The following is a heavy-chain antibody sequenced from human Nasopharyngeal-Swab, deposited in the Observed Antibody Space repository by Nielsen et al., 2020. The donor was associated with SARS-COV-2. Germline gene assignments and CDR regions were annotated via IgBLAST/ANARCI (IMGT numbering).Heavy chain of an antibody. J-gene: IGHJ4*02. V-gene: IGHV1-69*06. D-gene: IGHD6-19*01. Sequence: SVKVSCKASGGTFSSYAISWVRQAPGQGLDWMGGIIPIFGTANYAQKFQGRVTITADKSTSTAYMELSSLRSEDTAVYYCARRTYSSGWYEDPAYFDYWGQGTLVTVSS. CDR3: ARRTYSSGWYEDPAYFDY. CDR2: IIPIFGTA. CDR1: GGTFSSYA.